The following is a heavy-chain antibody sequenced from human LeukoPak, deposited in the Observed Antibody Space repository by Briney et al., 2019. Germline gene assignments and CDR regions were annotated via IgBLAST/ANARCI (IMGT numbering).Heavy chain of an antibody. Sequence: PGGSLRLSCAASGFTYSSYAMSWVRQAPGKGLEWVSAISGSGGSTYYADSVKGRFTISRDNSKNTLYLQVNSLRAEDTAVYYCAKLVAAADKSYYFDYWGQGTLVTVSS. CDR1: GFTYSSYA. D-gene: IGHD6-13*01. V-gene: IGHV3-23*01. CDR2: ISGSGGST. J-gene: IGHJ4*02. CDR3: AKLVAAADKSYYFDY.